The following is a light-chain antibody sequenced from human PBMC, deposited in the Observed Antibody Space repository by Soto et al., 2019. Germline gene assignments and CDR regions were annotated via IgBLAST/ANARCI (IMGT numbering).Light chain of an antibody. CDR1: QSVNSF. V-gene: IGKV3-20*01. Sequence: EIVLTQSPGTLSLSPGERATLSCRASQSVNSFLAWIQQKPGQAPRLLIYGASSRATGVPDRFSGSGSETDFTLTITRLEPEDFAVYYCHHYVGSPWTFGQGTKVENK. CDR2: GAS. CDR3: HHYVGSPWT. J-gene: IGKJ1*01.